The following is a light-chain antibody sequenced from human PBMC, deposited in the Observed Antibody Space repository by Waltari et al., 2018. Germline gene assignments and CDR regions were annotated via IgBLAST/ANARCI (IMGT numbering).Light chain of an antibody. V-gene: IGKV4-1*01. Sequence: DIVMPQSPDSLAVSLGERATINCKSSQSVLYSSNNKNYLAWYQQKPGQPPKLLIYLASTRESGVPDRFSGSGSGTDFTLTISSLQAEDVAVYYCQQYYSTPLLTFGGGTKVEIK. CDR2: LAS. CDR3: QQYYSTPLLT. J-gene: IGKJ4*01. CDR1: QSVLYSSNNKNY.